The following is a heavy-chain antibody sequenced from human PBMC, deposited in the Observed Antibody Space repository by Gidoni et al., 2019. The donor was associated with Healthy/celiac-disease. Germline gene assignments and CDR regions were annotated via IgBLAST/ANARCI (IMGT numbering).Heavy chain of an antibody. Sequence: EVPLLEAGGGLVQPGGSLLISCAASGFTFSRYAMSWVRQAPGKGLECVSAISGSGVSTYYADSVEGRFTISRDNSKNTMYLKMNSLRAEDTAVYYCAKEKGDYVAFDYWGQGTLVTVSS. V-gene: IGHV3-23*01. D-gene: IGHD4-17*01. CDR2: ISGSGVST. CDR1: GFTFSRYA. CDR3: AKEKGDYVAFDY. J-gene: IGHJ4*02.